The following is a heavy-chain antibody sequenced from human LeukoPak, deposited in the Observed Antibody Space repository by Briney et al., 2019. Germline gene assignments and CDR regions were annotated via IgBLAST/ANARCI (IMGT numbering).Heavy chain of an antibody. V-gene: IGHV3-11*01. CDR1: GFTFSDYY. CDR3: ARPKYSSNWQIFDY. J-gene: IGHJ4*02. D-gene: IGHD6-13*01. CDR2: ISSSGNTI. Sequence: GGSLRLSCAASGFTFSDYYMSWVRQAPGKGLEWVSYISSSGNTIYYADSVKGRFTISRDNAKNSLYLQMNSLRAEDTAVYYCARPKYSSNWQIFDYWRQGTLVTASS.